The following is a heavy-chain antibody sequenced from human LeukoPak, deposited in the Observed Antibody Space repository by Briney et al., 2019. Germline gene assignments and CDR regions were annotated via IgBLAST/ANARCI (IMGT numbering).Heavy chain of an antibody. V-gene: IGHV3-9*03. CDR1: GFTFDDYA. J-gene: IGHJ4*02. Sequence: GGSLRLSCAASGFTFDDYAMHWVRQAPGKGLEWVSGISWNSGSIGYADSVKGRFTISRDNAKNSLYLQMNSLRAEDMALYYCAKDRGWEPYYFDYWGQGPLVTVSS. CDR3: AKDRGWEPYYFDY. D-gene: IGHD1-26*01. CDR2: ISWNSGSI.